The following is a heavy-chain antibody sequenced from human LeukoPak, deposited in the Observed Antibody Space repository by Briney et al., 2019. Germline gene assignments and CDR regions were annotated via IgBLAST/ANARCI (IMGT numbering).Heavy chain of an antibody. CDR2: ISYDGSNK. CDR1: GFTFSSYA. CDR3: AKERNLEIAVAGAIFDY. V-gene: IGHV3-30-3*01. Sequence: GGSLRLSCAASGFTFSSYAMHWVRQAPGKGLEWVAVISYDGSNKYYADSVKGRFTISRDNSKNTLYLQMNSLRAEDTAVYYCAKERNLEIAVAGAIFDYWGQGTLVTVSS. J-gene: IGHJ4*02. D-gene: IGHD6-19*01.